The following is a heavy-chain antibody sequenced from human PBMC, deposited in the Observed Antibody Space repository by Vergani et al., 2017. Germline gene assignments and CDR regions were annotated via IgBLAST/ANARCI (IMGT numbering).Heavy chain of an antibody. CDR2: FYSSGIY. D-gene: IGHD1-26*01. V-gene: IGHV4-61*02. CDR1: GDSISSDNLY. Sequence: QVQLQESGPGLLKPSQTLPLTCTVSGDSISSDNLYWHWLRQPAGKGLEWIGRFYSSGIYNYNPSLKSRVSMSLDTSKNQFSLHLTSVTAADSATYYCASXRRFRGSYFHLGLWGQGALVNVSS. CDR3: ASXRRFRGSYFHLGL. J-gene: IGHJ4*02.